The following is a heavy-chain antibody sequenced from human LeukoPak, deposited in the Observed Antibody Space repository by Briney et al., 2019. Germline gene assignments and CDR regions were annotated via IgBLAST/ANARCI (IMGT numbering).Heavy chain of an antibody. V-gene: IGHV3-7*01. Sequence: PGGSLRLSCAASGFTFSSYWMSWVRQAPGKGLEWVANIKQDGSEKYYVDSVKGRFTISRDNSKNTLYLQMNSLRAEDTAVYYCANAGRDSSSTISCGMDVWGQGTTVTVSS. D-gene: IGHD6-13*01. J-gene: IGHJ6*02. CDR2: IKQDGSEK. CDR1: GFTFSSYW. CDR3: ANAGRDSSSTISCGMDV.